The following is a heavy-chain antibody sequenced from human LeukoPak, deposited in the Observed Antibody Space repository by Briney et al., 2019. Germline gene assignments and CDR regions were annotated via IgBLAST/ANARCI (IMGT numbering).Heavy chain of an antibody. CDR2: IYYSGST. V-gene: IGHV4-30-4*08. CDR3: ARVPSGASTHFDY. J-gene: IGHJ4*02. CDR1: GGSISSGDYY. Sequence: SETLSLTCTVSGGSISSGDYYWSWIRQPPGKGLEWIGYIYYSGSTYYNPSLKSRVTISVDTSKNQFSLKLSSVTAADTAVYYCARVPSGASTHFDYWGQGTLVTVSS. D-gene: IGHD1-26*01.